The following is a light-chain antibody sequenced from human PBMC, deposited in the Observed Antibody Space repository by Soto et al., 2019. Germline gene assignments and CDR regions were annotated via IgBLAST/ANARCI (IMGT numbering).Light chain of an antibody. CDR3: QQSYIAPYT. CDR1: QAIRTF. J-gene: IGKJ2*01. Sequence: DIQMTQSPSSLSPSVGDRVTITCRASQAIRTFLNWYRQKPVKAPELLVYYGSTLHSGVSSRFNGSGSGTDFTLTMTSLQPEDFATYYCQQSYIAPYTFGQGTKL. CDR2: YGS. V-gene: IGKV1-39*01.